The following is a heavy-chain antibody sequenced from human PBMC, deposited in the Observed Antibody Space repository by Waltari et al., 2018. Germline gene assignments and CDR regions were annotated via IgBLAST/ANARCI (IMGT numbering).Heavy chain of an antibody. CDR3: ARSIAVAGPSDY. CDR1: GGSFSGYY. J-gene: IGHJ4*02. Sequence: QVQLPPWGAGLLKPSETLSLTCAVYGGSFSGYYWRWLRQPPGKGLEWIGEINHSGSTNYNPSLKSRVTISVDTSKNQFSLKLSSVTAADTAVYYCARSIAVAGPSDYWGQGTLVTVSS. CDR2: INHSGST. D-gene: IGHD6-19*01. V-gene: IGHV4-34*01.